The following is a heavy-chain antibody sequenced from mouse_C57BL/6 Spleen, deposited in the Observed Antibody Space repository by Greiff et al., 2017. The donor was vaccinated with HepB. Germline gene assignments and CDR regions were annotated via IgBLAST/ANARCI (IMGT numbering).Heavy chain of an antibody. Sequence: DVKLVESGGGLVQPGGSLKLSCAASGFTFSDYYMYWVRQTPEKRLEWVAYISNGGGSTYYPDTVKGRFTISRDNAKNTLYLQMSRLKSEDTAMYYCARQYGSGQFAYWGQGTLVTVSA. CDR1: GFTFSDYY. V-gene: IGHV5-12*01. D-gene: IGHD3-2*02. CDR2: ISNGGGST. J-gene: IGHJ3*01. CDR3: ARQYGSGQFAY.